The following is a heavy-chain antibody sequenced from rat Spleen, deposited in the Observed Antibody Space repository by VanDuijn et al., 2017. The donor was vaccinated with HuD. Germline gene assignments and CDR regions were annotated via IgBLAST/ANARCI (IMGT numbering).Heavy chain of an antibody. J-gene: IGHJ3*01. CDR1: GFTFSNYY. V-gene: IGHV5-7*01. CDR3: ARHNEGPIADYYYDGTYYPPYSWFAY. D-gene: IGHD1-12*02. CDR2: ISYDGSST. Sequence: EVQLVESGGDLVQPGRSLKLSCAASGFTFSNYYMAWVRQAPKKGLEWVATISYDGSSTYYRDSVKGRFTISRDNAKSTLYLQRDSLRSEDTATYYCARHNEGPIADYYYDGTYYPPYSWFAYWGQGTLVTVSS.